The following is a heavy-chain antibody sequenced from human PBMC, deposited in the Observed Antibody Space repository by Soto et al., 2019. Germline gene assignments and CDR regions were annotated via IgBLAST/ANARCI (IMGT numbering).Heavy chain of an antibody. CDR3: ARGSYDYSNNNWFDP. CDR1: GYTFTGYY. CDR2: INPNSGGT. J-gene: IGHJ5*02. Sequence: GASVKVSCKASGYTFTGYYMHWVRQAPGQGLEWMGWINPNSGGTNYAQKFQGWVTMTRDTSISTAYMELSRLRPDDTAVYYCARGSYDYSNNNWFDPWGQGTLVTVSS. D-gene: IGHD4-4*01. V-gene: IGHV1-2*04.